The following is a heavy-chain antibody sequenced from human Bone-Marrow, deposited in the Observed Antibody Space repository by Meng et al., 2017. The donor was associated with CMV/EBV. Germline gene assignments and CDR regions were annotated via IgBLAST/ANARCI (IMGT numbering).Heavy chain of an antibody. CDR3: ARLVGSTRDFDY. CDR1: GGSISSSSYY. CDR2: IYYSGST. D-gene: IGHD1-26*01. Sequence: SETLSLTCTVSGGSISSSSYYWGWIRQPPGNGLECIGSIYYSGSTYYNPSLKSRVTKSVDTYKNQLSLKLSSVTAADTAVYYCARLVGSTRDFDYWGQGTLVTVSS. V-gene: IGHV4-39*01. J-gene: IGHJ4*02.